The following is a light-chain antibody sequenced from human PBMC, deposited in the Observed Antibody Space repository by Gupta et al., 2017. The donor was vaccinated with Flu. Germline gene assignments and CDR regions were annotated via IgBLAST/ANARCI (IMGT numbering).Light chain of an antibody. CDR2: DTD. J-gene: IGLJ3*02. CDR3: VLFMDTAGTWL. V-gene: IGLV8-61*01. Sequence: SGSTNSYPSSYRQNPGQAPRPLIYDTDSRASGFSDRFSGSVVGSKANLTITGVQADDESEYFCVLFMDTAGTWLFGGGTKVTVL. CDR1: SGSTNSY.